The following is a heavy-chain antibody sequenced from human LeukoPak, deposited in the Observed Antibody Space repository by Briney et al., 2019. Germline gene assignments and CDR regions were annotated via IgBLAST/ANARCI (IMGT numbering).Heavy chain of an antibody. CDR1: GGSISSYY. Sequence: PSETLSLTCTVSGGSISSYYWSWIRQPPGKGLEWIGYIYYSGSTNYNPSLKSRVTISVDTSKNQFSLKLSSVTAADTAVYYCARGPIWTAAAVRGNYYYMDVWGKGTTVTVSS. CDR2: IYYSGST. J-gene: IGHJ6*03. V-gene: IGHV4-59*01. D-gene: IGHD6-13*01. CDR3: ARGPIWTAAAVRGNYYYMDV.